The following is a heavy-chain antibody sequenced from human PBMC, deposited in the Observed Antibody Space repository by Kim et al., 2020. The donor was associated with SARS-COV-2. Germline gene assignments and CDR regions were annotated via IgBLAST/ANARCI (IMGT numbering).Heavy chain of an antibody. D-gene: IGHD3-10*01. Sequence: GGSLRLSCAASGLTFSSYAMSWVRQAPGKGLEWVSAISGSGGSTYYADSVKGRFTISRDNSKNTLYLQMNSLRAEDTAVYYCAKDMVRGVINDYYYYGMDVWGQGTTVTVSS. CDR3: AKDMVRGVINDYYYYGMDV. V-gene: IGHV3-23*01. CDR1: GLTFSSYA. CDR2: ISGSGGST. J-gene: IGHJ6*02.